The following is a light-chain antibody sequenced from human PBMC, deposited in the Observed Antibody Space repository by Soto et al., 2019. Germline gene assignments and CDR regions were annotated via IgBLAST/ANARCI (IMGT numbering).Light chain of an antibody. V-gene: IGKV1-5*01. CDR1: QSISSW. CDR2: DAS. Sequence: DIQMTQSPATLSASVGDRVTITCRASQSISSWLAWYQQKPGKVPKLLIDDASSLESGGPSRFSGSGSGTEFTLTISSLQPDDFATYYSQQYNTYPWTFGQGTKVEIK. CDR3: QQYNTYPWT. J-gene: IGKJ1*01.